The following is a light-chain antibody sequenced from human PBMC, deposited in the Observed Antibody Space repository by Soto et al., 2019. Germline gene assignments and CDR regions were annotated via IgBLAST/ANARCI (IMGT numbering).Light chain of an antibody. J-gene: IGLJ2*01. CDR1: NIGSKS. CDR2: DDS. V-gene: IGLV3-21*02. Sequence: SYELTQPPSVSVAPGQTARITCGGTNIGSKSVHWYQQKPGQAPVLVVYDDSDRPSGIPERFSGSNSGNTATLTISRVEAGDEADYYCQVWDSSSDHPVVFGGGTQLTVL. CDR3: QVWDSSSDHPVV.